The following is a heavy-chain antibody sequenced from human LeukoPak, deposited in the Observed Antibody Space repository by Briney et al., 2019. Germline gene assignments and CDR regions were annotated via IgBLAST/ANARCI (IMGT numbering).Heavy chain of an antibody. CDR2: ISGSSGTI. CDR3: TRGGDWNYNSYFDY. Sequence: PGGSLRLSCAASGFTFSRYIMNWVRQAPGKGLEWVSYISGSSGTIDYADPVKGRFTVSRDNAKNSLYLQVNSLRAEDTAVYHCTRGGDWNYNSYFDYWGQGTLVTVSS. CDR1: GFTFSRYI. V-gene: IGHV3-48*01. J-gene: IGHJ4*02. D-gene: IGHD1-7*01.